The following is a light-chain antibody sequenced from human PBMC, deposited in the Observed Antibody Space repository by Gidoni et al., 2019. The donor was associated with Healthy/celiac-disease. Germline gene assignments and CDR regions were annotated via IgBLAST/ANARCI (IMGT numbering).Light chain of an antibody. CDR2: KAS. Sequence: DIQMTQSPSTLSASVGDRVTLTCRASQSISSWLAWYQQKPGKAPKLLIYKASSLESGVPSRFSGSGSGKEFTLNISSLQPDDFATYYCQQYNSYSPYTFGQGTKLEIK. V-gene: IGKV1-5*03. CDR3: QQYNSYSPYT. J-gene: IGKJ2*01. CDR1: QSISSW.